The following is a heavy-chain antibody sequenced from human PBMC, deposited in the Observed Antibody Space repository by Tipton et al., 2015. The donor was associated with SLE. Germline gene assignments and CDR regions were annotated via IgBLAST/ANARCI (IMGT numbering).Heavy chain of an antibody. J-gene: IGHJ2*01. Sequence: TLSLTCAVYGGSFSSHHWSWIRQPPGTGLEWIGEINQSGSTKYNPSLKSRVIISVDTSKNQFSLKLSSVTAADTAVYYCARGRARSSDYVAYWYFDLWGRGTQVSVSS. CDR3: ARGRARSSDYVAYWYFDL. V-gene: IGHV4-34*01. CDR1: GGSFSSHH. D-gene: IGHD5-12*01. CDR2: INQSGST.